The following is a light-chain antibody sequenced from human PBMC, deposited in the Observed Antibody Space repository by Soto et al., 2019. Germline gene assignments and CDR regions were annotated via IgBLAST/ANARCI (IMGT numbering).Light chain of an antibody. CDR1: QGIYNY. J-gene: IGKJ3*01. CDR3: LQHNSYPLS. V-gene: IGKV1-17*03. Sequence: DIQMTHSPSAMSASVGDRVTITCRASQGIYNYLAWFQQKPGKVPKRLIYAASTLQSGVPSRFSGSGSGTEFTLTISSLQPEDFGTYYPLQHNSYPLSFGPGTKVEIX. CDR2: AAS.